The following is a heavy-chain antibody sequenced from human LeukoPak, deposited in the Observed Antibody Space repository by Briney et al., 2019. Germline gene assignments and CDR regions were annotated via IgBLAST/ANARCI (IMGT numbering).Heavy chain of an antibody. J-gene: IGHJ4*02. V-gene: IGHV7-4-1*02. D-gene: IGHD3-22*01. Sequence: GASVKVSCKPSGYTFTDYAINWVRQAPGQGLEYMGWVNTNTGNPTYAQGFTGRFVFSSDSSVSTAYLQITSLKADDGAIYFCASCNDSSGYFAYWGQGTLVTVSS. CDR1: GYTFTDYA. CDR2: VNTNTGNP. CDR3: ASCNDSSGYFAY.